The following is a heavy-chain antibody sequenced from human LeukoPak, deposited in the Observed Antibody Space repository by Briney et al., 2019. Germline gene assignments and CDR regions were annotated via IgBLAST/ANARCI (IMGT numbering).Heavy chain of an antibody. CDR2: IYSSGST. V-gene: IGHV4-59*08. J-gene: IGHJ3*02. Sequence: PSETLSLTCTVSGGSISSYYWSWIRQPPGKGLEWIGYIYSSGSTNYNPSLKSRVTISVDTSKNQFSLKLSSVAAADTAVYYCARTFVLHAFDIWGQGTMVTVSS. CDR1: GGSISSYY. CDR3: ARTFVLHAFDI. D-gene: IGHD2-21*01.